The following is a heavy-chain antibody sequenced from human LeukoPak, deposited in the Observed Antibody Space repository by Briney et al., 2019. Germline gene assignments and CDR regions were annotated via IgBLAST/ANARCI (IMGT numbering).Heavy chain of an antibody. J-gene: IGHJ4*02. CDR1: GFSFSIHW. CDR2: INPDGSQK. Sequence: GALRLSCAASGFSFSIHWMTWVRQAPGKGLERVAKINPDGSQKYYLDSVRGRFTISRDNAKNSVYVQMNSLRADDTAVYFCAKEEWFRFDIWGQGTSVTVSS. V-gene: IGHV3-7*03. CDR3: AKEEWFRFDI. D-gene: IGHD3-10*01.